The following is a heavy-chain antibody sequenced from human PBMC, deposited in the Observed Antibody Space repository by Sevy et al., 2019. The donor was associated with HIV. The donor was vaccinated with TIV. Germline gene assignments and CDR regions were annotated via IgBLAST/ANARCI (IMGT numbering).Heavy chain of an antibody. Sequence: ASVKVSCKASGYTFTGDYLHWVRQAPGQGLEWMGRVYPNSGGTNYAQKFQDRVTMTRDTSISTAYMELNRLRSDDTAVYYCARGAGGGTTNSGMDVWGQGTTVTVSS. J-gene: IGHJ6*02. CDR1: GYTFTGDY. V-gene: IGHV1-2*06. D-gene: IGHD1-7*01. CDR3: ARGAGGGTTNSGMDV. CDR2: VYPNSGGT.